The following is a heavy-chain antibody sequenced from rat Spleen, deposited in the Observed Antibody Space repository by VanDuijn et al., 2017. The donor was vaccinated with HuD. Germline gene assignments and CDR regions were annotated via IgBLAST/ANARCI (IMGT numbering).Heavy chain of an antibody. CDR1: GFSLSNYG. J-gene: IGHJ2*01. CDR2: IWGNGNT. D-gene: IGHD1-2*01. Sequence: QVQLKESGPGLVKPSLTLSLTCTVSGFSLSNYGVIWVRQPPGKGLEWMGVIWGNGNTNYSSALKSRLSISRDTSKSQVYLRMNSLQTEDTATYYCARADIGAIYTDGIWGQGVMVTVSS. CDR3: ARADIGAIYTDGI. V-gene: IGHV2-13*01.